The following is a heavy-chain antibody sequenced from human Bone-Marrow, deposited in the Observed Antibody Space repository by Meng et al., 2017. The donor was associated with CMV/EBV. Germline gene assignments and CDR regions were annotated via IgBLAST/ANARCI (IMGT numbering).Heavy chain of an antibody. CDR3: ARVWGGDNWFDP. Sequence: SETLSLTCTVSRGSISSSSHYWGWVRQAPGKGLEWIGSILYGGSTFSNPSLMSRVSISIDVSKNQFSLSLSSVTAADTAVYYCARVWGGDNWFDPWGQGILVTVSS. CDR2: ILYGGST. V-gene: IGHV4-39*07. D-gene: IGHD3-16*01. J-gene: IGHJ5*02. CDR1: RGSISSSSHY.